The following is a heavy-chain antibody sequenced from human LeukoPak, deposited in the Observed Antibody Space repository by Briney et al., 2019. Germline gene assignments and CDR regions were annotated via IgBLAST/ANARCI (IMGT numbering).Heavy chain of an antibody. Sequence: NPSETLSLTCTVSGGSISSYYWSWIRQPAGKGLEWIGRIYTSGSTNYNPSLKSRVTMSVDTSKNQFSLKLSSVTAADTAVYYCAREAITRVRGVTFNLFDPWGQGTLVTVSS. V-gene: IGHV4-4*07. D-gene: IGHD3-10*01. CDR3: AREAITRVRGVTFNLFDP. CDR2: IYTSGST. CDR1: GGSISSYY. J-gene: IGHJ5*02.